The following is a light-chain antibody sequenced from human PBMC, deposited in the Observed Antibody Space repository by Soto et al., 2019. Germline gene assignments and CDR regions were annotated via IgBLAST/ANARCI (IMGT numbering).Light chain of an antibody. CDR2: DAY. CDR3: QQYTSYSWT. CDR1: ETINNW. V-gene: IGKV1-5*01. J-gene: IGKJ1*01. Sequence: IQLTQSPSSLSASVGDRVTITCRASETINNWLAWYQQKPGIAPKILIYDAYILESGVPSRFRGSGSGTEFTLTISSLKPDDLATYYCQQYTSYSWTFGQGTKVDIK.